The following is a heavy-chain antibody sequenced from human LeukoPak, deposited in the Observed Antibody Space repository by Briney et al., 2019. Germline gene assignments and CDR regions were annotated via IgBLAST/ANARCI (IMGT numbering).Heavy chain of an antibody. Sequence: TSETLSLTCTVSGGSISGIFWSWIRQPPGRGLEWIGYIYNNETAKYNPSLRSRVTMSSDTSKNHFSLKMTSMTASDTAVYYCARETAQYNFGYHAFDLWGQGTMVTVSS. V-gene: IGHV4-59*01. CDR2: IYNNETA. D-gene: IGHD5-18*01. CDR1: GGSISGIF. J-gene: IGHJ3*01. CDR3: ARETAQYNFGYHAFDL.